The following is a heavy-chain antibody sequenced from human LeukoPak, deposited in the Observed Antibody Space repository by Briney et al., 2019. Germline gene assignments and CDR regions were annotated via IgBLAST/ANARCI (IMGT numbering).Heavy chain of an antibody. V-gene: IGHV4-59*01. CDR2: IYFSGSA. CDR3: ARTSPPHGSSWLFDY. D-gene: IGHD6-13*01. J-gene: IGHJ4*02. Sequence: PSETLSLTCTVSGVSISSYYWSWIRQPPGKGLEWIGYIYFSGSANYNPSLKSRVTISVDTSRNQFSLQLSSVTAADTAVYFCARTSPPHGSSWLFDYWGQGTLVTVSS. CDR1: GVSISSYY.